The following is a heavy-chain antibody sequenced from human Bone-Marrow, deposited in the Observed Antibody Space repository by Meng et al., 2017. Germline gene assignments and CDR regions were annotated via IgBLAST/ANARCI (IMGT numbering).Heavy chain of an antibody. CDR2: ISYDGSNK. CDR3: ARDRGWLRFYYYYGMDV. V-gene: IGHV3-30*04. Sequence: GESLKISCAASGFTFSSYAMHWVRQAPGKGLEWVAVISYDGSNKYYADSVKGRFTISRDNSKNTLYLQKNSLRAEDTAVYYCARDRGWLRFYYYYGMDVWGHGTTVTVSS. D-gene: IGHD5-12*01. J-gene: IGHJ6*02. CDR1: GFTFSSYA.